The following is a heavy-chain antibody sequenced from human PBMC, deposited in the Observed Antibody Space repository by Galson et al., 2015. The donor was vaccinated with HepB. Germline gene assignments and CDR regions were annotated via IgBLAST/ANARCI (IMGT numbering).Heavy chain of an antibody. V-gene: IGHV3-53*01. CDR2: VYRRGTT. CDR3: ARPSGTYCFGDCYPRRDGFDL. CDR1: GFNVSFNY. J-gene: IGHJ3*01. Sequence: SLRLSCAASGFNVSFNYMAWVRQAPGKGLEWVSTVYRRGTTYYADSVKGRFTTSRDNSKSTLFLQMNSLRVEDTAVYYCARPSGTYCFGDCYPRRDGFDLWGQGTMVTVSS. D-gene: IGHD2-21*02.